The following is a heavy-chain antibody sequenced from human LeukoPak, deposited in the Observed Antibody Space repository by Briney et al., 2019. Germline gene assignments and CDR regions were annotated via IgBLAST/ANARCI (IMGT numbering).Heavy chain of an antibody. J-gene: IGHJ4*02. CDR2: ISSGGSTI. V-gene: IGHV3-48*03. CDR3: AREGSSGFLFDH. D-gene: IGHD3-22*01. Sequence: GGSLRLSCAASGFTFSSFEMIWVRQAPGKGLVWVSYISSGGSTIYYADSVKGRFTLSRDNAKNSLYLQMSSLRAEDTAVYYCAREGSSGFLFDHWGQGTLVTVSS. CDR1: GFTFSSFE.